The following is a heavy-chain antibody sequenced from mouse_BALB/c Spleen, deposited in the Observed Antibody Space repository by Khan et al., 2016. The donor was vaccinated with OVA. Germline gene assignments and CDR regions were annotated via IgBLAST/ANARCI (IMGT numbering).Heavy chain of an antibody. V-gene: IGHV1-4*01. CDR3: ARRTTAYAMYY. CDR2: INPSSGYT. J-gene: IGHJ4*01. Sequence: QVQLKQSGAEPARPGASVRMSCKASGYTFTSNTMHWVKQRPGQGLEWIGYINPSSGYTDYNQKFNDKATLTTDKSSSTAYMQLSSLTSEDSAVYYCARRTTAYAMYYWGQGTSVTVSS. CDR1: GYTFTSNT. D-gene: IGHD1-2*01.